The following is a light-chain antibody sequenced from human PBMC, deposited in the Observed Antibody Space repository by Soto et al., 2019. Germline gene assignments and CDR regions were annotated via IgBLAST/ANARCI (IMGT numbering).Light chain of an antibody. CDR1: QSVSSSY. CDR2: GAS. V-gene: IGKV3-20*01. CDR3: QQYTTSPPAYT. J-gene: IGKJ2*01. Sequence: EIVLTQSPGTLSLSPGERATLSCRASQSVSSSYLAWYQQKPGQAPRLLIYGASSRATGVPDRFSGSGSGTDFTLTISRLETEDFAVYYCQQYTTSPPAYTFGQGTKLEIK.